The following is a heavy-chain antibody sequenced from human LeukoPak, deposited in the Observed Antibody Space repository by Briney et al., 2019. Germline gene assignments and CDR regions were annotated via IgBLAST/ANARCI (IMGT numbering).Heavy chain of an antibody. Sequence: ASVKVSCKASGGTFSSYAISWVRQAPGQGLEWMGGIIPIFGTANYAQKFQGRVTITADESTSTAYMELSSLRSEDTAVYYCARAGDSSGYYFYYFDYRGQGTLVTVSS. CDR2: IIPIFGTA. D-gene: IGHD3-22*01. CDR3: ARAGDSSGYYFYYFDY. V-gene: IGHV1-69*13. J-gene: IGHJ4*02. CDR1: GGTFSSYA.